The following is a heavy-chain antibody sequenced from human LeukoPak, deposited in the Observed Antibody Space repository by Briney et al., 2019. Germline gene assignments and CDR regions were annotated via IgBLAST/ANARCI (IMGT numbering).Heavy chain of an antibody. CDR1: GFTFSSYS. J-gene: IGHJ6*03. Sequence: GGSLRLSCAASGFTFSSYSMNWVRQAPGKGLEWVSSISSSSSYIYCADSVKGRFTISRDNAKNSLYLQMNSLRAEDTAVYYCARLPAASLGYYYYMDVWGKGTTVTVSS. CDR2: ISSSSSYI. V-gene: IGHV3-21*01. CDR3: ARLPAASLGYYYYMDV. D-gene: IGHD2-2*01.